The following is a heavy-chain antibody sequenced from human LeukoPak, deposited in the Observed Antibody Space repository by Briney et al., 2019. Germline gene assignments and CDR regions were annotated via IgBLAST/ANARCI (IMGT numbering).Heavy chain of an antibody. Sequence: ASVKVSCKASGYTFTGYYMHWVRQAPGQGLEWMGWINPNSGGTNYAQKFQGRVTMTRDTSISTAYMELSRLRSDDTAVYYCARDRLAAAGTRADYWGQGTLVTVSS. D-gene: IGHD6-13*01. V-gene: IGHV1-2*02. CDR2: INPNSGGT. CDR3: ARDRLAAAGTRADY. CDR1: GYTFTGYY. J-gene: IGHJ4*02.